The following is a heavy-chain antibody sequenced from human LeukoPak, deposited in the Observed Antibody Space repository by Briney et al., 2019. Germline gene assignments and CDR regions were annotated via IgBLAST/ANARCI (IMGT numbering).Heavy chain of an antibody. CDR2: TNHSGST. Sequence: PSETLSLTCAVYGGSFSGYYWSWIRQPPGKGLEWIGETNHSGSTNYNPSLTSRVTISVDTSKNQFSLKLSSVTAADTAVYYCARVTPKLLWFGELAFDYWGQGTLVTVSS. D-gene: IGHD3-10*01. CDR1: GGSFSGYY. CDR3: ARVTPKLLWFGELAFDY. V-gene: IGHV4-34*01. J-gene: IGHJ4*02.